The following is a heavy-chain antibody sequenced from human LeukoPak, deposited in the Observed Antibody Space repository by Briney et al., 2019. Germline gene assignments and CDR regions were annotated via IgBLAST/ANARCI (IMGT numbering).Heavy chain of an antibody. CDR3: ARVWGPYCSSTSCLPDAFDI. CDR1: GYTFTSYG. CDR2: IIPIFGTA. J-gene: IGHJ3*02. V-gene: IGHV1-69*13. D-gene: IGHD2-2*01. Sequence: SVKVSCKASGYTFTSYGISWVRQAPGQGLEWMGGIIPIFGTANYAQKFQGRVTITADESTSTAYMELSSLRSEDTAVYYCARVWGPYCSSTSCLPDAFDIWGQGTMVTVSS.